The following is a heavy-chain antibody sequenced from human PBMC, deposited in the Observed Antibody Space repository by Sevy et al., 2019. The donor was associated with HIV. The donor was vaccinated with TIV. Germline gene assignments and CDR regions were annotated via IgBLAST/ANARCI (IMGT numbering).Heavy chain of an antibody. Sequence: SETLSLTCTVSGGSISSSSYYWGWIRQPPGKGLEWLGSIYYSGSTYYNPSLKSRVTISVDTSKNQFSLKLSSVTAADTAVYYWARNGIVVVPAAIPGWFDPWGQGTLVTVSS. D-gene: IGHD2-2*02. CDR3: ARNGIVVVPAAIPGWFDP. CDR2: IYYSGST. J-gene: IGHJ5*02. V-gene: IGHV4-39*01. CDR1: GGSISSSSYY.